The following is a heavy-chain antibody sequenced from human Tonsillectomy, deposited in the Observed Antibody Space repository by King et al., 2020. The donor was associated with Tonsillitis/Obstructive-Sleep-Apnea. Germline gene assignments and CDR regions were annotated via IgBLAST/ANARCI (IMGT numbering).Heavy chain of an antibody. CDR1: VFTFSDHY. Sequence: VQLVESGGGLVQPGGSLRLSCVVSVFTFSDHYMDWVRQAPGKGLEWVGRSRNKAKSYTTEYAASVKGRFTFSRDDSKNSLYLQMNSLKTEDTAVYYCARGGAGTPLDYWGQGTLVTVSS. CDR3: ARGGAGTPLDY. CDR2: SRNKAKSYTT. D-gene: IGHD1-7*01. V-gene: IGHV3-72*01. J-gene: IGHJ4*02.